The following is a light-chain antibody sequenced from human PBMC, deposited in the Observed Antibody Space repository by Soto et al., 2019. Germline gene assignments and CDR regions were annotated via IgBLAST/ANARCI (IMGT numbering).Light chain of an antibody. CDR1: RSVSSY. J-gene: IGKJ4*01. CDR3: QQRSNWPLT. CDR2: RAS. V-gene: IGKV3-11*01. Sequence: EIVLTQSPATLSLSPGESATLSCMATRSVSSYLAWYQKKPGQAPRLLVWRASIRATDMAARFSGSGSGTEFTLTISSLEPEDFAVYYCQQRSNWPLTFGGGTKVDIK.